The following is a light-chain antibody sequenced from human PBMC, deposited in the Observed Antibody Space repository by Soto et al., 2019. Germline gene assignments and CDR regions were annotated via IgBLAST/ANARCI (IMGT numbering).Light chain of an antibody. CDR3: SSDTGTSTLYV. CDR2: EVS. CDR1: SSDVGSYNF. Sequence: QSALTQPASVSGSPGQSITISCTGTSSDVGSYNFVSWYQQHPGKAPKLMIYEVSHRPSGVSSRFSGSKFGNTASLTISGLQAEDEADYYCSSDTGTSTLYVFGAGTKLTVL. V-gene: IGLV2-14*01. J-gene: IGLJ1*01.